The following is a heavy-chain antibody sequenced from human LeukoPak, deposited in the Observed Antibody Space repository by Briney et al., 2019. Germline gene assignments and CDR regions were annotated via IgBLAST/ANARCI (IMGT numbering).Heavy chain of an antibody. J-gene: IGHJ4*02. CDR1: GFTLSSYT. CDR3: ARGWGGFDY. Sequence: GGSLRLSCAASGFTLSSYTMNWVRQAPGKGLEWVSCISSSGTTIYYADSAKGRFTISRDNAKNSLFLQMNSLRAEDAAVYYCARGWGGFDYWGQGTLVTVSS. V-gene: IGHV3-48*01. D-gene: IGHD3-16*01. CDR2: ISSSGTTI.